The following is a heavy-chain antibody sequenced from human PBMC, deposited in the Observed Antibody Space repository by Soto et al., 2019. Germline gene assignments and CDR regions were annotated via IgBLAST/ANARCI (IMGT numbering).Heavy chain of an antibody. V-gene: IGHV4-30-4*01. CDR3: ARAVRGSYYDS. Sequence: QVQLQESGPGLVKPSQTLSLTCTVSGGSISSGDYYWSWIRQPPGKGLEWIGYIFYSGSTYYNPSPKSRLSLSVDTSKNQFPLKLSSVTAADTAVYYCARAVRGSYYDSWGQGTLVTVSS. CDR1: GGSISSGDYY. D-gene: IGHD1-26*01. J-gene: IGHJ4*02. CDR2: IFYSGST.